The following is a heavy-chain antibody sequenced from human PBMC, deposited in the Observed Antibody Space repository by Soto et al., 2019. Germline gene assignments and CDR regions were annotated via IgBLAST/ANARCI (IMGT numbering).Heavy chain of an antibody. D-gene: IGHD3-9*01. V-gene: IGHV3-33*01. Sequence: GGSLRLSCAASGFTFSSYGMHWVRQAPGKGLEWVAVIWYDGSNKYYADSVKGRFTISRDNSKNTLYLQMNSLRAEDTAVYYCAVDILTGSLYYYGMDVWGQGTTVTVSS. J-gene: IGHJ6*02. CDR2: IWYDGSNK. CDR1: GFTFSSYG. CDR3: AVDILTGSLYYYGMDV.